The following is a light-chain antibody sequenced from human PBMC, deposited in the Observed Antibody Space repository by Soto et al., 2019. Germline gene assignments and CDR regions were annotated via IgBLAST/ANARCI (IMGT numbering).Light chain of an antibody. CDR2: AAS. CDR1: QGISSF. V-gene: IGKV1-9*01. CDR3: QQLNSYPIT. Sequence: DIQLTQSPSFLSASVGDSVTITCRASQGISSFLAWCQQKPGKAPKLLIYAASTLQSGVPSRFSGSGSGTDFTLTISSLQPEDFATYFCQQLNSYPITFGQGTRLAIK. J-gene: IGKJ5*01.